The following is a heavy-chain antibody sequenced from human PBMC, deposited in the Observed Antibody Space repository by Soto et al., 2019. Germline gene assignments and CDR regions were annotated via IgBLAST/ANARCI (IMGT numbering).Heavy chain of an antibody. V-gene: IGHV3-11*01. CDR1: GFTFSDYH. J-gene: IGHJ4*02. CDR3: ARPRGGSYRYTFDS. D-gene: IGHD3-16*02. Sequence: GGSLRLSCAASGFTFSDYHMSWIRQAPGKGLEWVSYISSGGTTIYYADSVKGRFTVSRDNAKNSLYLQMNSLRAEDTAVYYCARPRGGSYRYTFDSWGQGTLVTVSS. CDR2: ISSGGTTI.